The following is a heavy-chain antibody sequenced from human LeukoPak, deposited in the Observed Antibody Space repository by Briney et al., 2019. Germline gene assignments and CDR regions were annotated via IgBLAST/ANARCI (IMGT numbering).Heavy chain of an antibody. CDR3: ARDLSGTHLFYYYYGMDV. Sequence: PGGSLRPSCAAAGFTFSSYAMSWVRQAPGKGLEWVLAISGSGGSTYYADSVKGRFTISRDNAKNSLYLQMNSLRAEDTAVYYCARDLSGTHLFYYYYGMDVWGQGTTVTVSS. J-gene: IGHJ6*02. V-gene: IGHV3-23*01. D-gene: IGHD1-14*01. CDR2: ISGSGGST. CDR1: GFTFSSYA.